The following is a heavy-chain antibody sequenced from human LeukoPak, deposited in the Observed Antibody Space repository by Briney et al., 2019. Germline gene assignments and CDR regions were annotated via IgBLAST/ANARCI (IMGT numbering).Heavy chain of an antibody. V-gene: IGHV4-59*12. J-gene: IGHJ4*02. Sequence: SETLSLTCTVAGGSISSYYWSWIRQPPGKGLEWIGYIYYTGDTNYSPSLKSRVTISVDTSKNQFSLKLSSVTAADTAVYYCARSGYHGRGDYWGQGTLVTVSS. CDR2: IYYTGDT. CDR3: ARSGYHGRGDY. CDR1: GGSISSYY. D-gene: IGHD5-12*01.